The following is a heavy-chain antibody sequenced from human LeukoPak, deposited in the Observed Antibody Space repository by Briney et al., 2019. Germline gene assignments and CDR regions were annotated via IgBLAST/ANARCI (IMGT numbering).Heavy chain of an antibody. CDR3: ARGYRGYSYGNYGDIDY. CDR2: ISSSSSYI. CDR1: GFTFSSYS. V-gene: IGHV3-21*01. D-gene: IGHD5-18*01. J-gene: IGHJ4*02. Sequence: GRSLRLSCAASGFTFSSYSMNWVRQAPGKGLEWVSSISSSSSYIYYADSVKGRFTISRDNAKNSLYLQMNSLRAEDTAVYYCARGYRGYSYGNYGDIDYWGQGTLVSVSS.